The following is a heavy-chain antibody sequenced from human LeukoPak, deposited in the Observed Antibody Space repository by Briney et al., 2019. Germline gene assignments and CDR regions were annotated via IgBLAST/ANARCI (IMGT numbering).Heavy chain of an antibody. CDR1: GYTFTSYY. D-gene: IGHD4-17*01. Sequence: ASVKVSCMASGYTFTSYYMHWVRQAPGQGLEWMGIINPSGGSTSYAQKFQGRVTMTRDTSTSTVYMELSSLRSEDTAVYYCARAYSTVTTTDYWGQGTLVTVSS. J-gene: IGHJ4*02. V-gene: IGHV1-46*01. CDR2: INPSGGST. CDR3: ARAYSTVTTTDY.